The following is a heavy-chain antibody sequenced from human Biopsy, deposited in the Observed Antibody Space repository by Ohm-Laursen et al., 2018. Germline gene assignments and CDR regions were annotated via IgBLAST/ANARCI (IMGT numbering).Heavy chain of an antibody. CDR2: IYYSGST. CDR1: GVYISDHY. V-gene: IGHV4-59*08. D-gene: IGHD3/OR15-3a*01. J-gene: IGHJ4*02. CDR3: ASRGLVMASDYYFGD. Sequence: SETLSLTCSVSGVYISDHYWSWIRQPPGRGLEWVGSIYYSGSTNYNSSLKSRVTISPDTSKRHLSLHMTSVPAADTAVYYCASRGLVMASDYYFGDWGQGTLVTVSS.